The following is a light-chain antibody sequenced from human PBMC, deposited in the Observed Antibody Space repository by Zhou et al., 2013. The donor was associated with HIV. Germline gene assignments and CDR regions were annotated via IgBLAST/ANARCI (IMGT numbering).Light chain of an antibody. V-gene: IGKV3-20*01. Sequence: VLTQFPGTLSLSPGERGTLSCRASQSVSSSYLAWYQQKPGQAPRLLIYGASSRATGIPDRFSGSGSGTDFTLTISRLEPEDFAVYYCQQYGSSPTFGQGTKVEIK. CDR2: GAS. J-gene: IGKJ1*01. CDR3: QQYGSSPT. CDR1: QSVSSSY.